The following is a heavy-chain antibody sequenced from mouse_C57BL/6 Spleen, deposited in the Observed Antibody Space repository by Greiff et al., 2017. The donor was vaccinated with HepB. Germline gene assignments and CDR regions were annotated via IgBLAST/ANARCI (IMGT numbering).Heavy chain of an antibody. CDR3: ARGGTRTYYFDY. Sequence: EVQLHQSGPGLVKPSQSLSLTCSVTGYSITSGYYWNWIRQFPGNKLEWMGYISYDGSNNYNPSLKTRISITRDTSKNQFFLKLNSVTTEDTATYYCARGGTRTYYFDYWGQGTTLTVSS. D-gene: IGHD1-1*01. J-gene: IGHJ2*01. CDR2: ISYDGSN. CDR1: GYSITSGYY. V-gene: IGHV3-6*01.